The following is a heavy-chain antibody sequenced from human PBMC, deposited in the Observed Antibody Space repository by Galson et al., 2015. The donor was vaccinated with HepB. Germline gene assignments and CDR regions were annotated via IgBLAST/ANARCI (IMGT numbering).Heavy chain of an antibody. D-gene: IGHD2-2*01. CDR1: GGTFSSYA. CDR2: IVPIFGTA. V-gene: IGHV1-69*13. Sequence: SVKVSCKASGGTFSSYAISWVRQAPGQGLEWMGGIVPIFGTANYAQKFQGRVTITADESTSTAYMELSSLRSEDTAVYYCASRYCSSTSCLYYYMDVWGKGTTVTVSS. CDR3: ASRYCSSTSCLYYYMDV. J-gene: IGHJ6*03.